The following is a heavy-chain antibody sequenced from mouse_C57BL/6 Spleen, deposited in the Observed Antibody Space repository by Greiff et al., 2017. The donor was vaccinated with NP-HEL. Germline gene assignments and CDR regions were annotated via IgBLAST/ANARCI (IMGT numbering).Heavy chain of an antibody. CDR1: GYTFTSYW. CDR3: ARNDYYGSTWYFDV. Sequence: QVQLQQPGAELVKPGASVKMSCKASGYTFTSYWITWVKQRPGQGLEWIGDIYPGSGSTNYNEKFKSKATLTVDTSSSTAYMQLSSLTSEDSAVYYCARNDYYGSTWYFDVWGTGTTVTVSS. J-gene: IGHJ1*03. D-gene: IGHD1-1*01. V-gene: IGHV1-55*01. CDR2: IYPGSGST.